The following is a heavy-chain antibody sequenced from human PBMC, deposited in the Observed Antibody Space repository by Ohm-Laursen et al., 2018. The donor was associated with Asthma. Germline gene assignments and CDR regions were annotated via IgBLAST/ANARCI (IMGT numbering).Heavy chain of an antibody. V-gene: IGHV3-74*01. J-gene: IGHJ4*02. Sequence: SLRLSCAASGFIVSDYFMHWARQRPGEGLVWISHLFPDGRSTNYADSVRGRFTFSRDDAQNTVYLQMHSLRVDDTAVYFCARGNVEGLLWGQGTLVTVSS. CDR1: GFIVSDYF. CDR3: ARGNVEGLL. CDR2: LFPDGRST.